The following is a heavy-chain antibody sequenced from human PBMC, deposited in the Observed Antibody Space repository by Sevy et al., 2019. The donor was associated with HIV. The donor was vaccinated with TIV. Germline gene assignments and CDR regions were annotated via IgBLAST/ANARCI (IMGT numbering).Heavy chain of an antibody. CDR1: GGSFSGYY. CDR2: INHSGST. D-gene: IGHD6-6*01. CDR3: ARGQRSPINLIAARRRGGGYFDY. J-gene: IGHJ4*02. V-gene: IGHV4-34*01. Sequence: SETLSLTCAVYGGSFSGYYWSWIRQPPGKGLEWIGEINHSGSTNYNPSLKSRVTISVDTSKNQFSLKLSSVTAADTAVYYCARGQRSPINLIAARRRGGGYFDYWGQGTLVTVSS.